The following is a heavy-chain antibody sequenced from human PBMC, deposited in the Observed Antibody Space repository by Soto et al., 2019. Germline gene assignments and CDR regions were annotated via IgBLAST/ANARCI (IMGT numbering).Heavy chain of an antibody. D-gene: IGHD3-10*01. CDR3: ARVAYYYGSGSPTLYYFDY. CDR1: GFTFSSYW. J-gene: IGHJ4*02. CDR2: IKQDGSEK. V-gene: IGHV3-7*01. Sequence: EVQLVESGGGLVQPGGSLRLSCAASGFTFSSYWMSWVRQAPGKGLEWVANIKQDGSEKYYVDSVKGRFTISRDNAKNSLYLQMNSLRAEDTAVSYCARVAYYYGSGSPTLYYFDYWGQGTLVTVSS.